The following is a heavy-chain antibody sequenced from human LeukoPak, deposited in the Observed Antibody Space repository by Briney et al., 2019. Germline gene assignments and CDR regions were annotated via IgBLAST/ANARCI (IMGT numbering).Heavy chain of an antibody. CDR1: GFTFSSYG. J-gene: IGHJ6*02. CDR2: IWYDGSNK. Sequence: GGSLRLSCAASGFTFSSYGMHWVRQAPGKGLEWVAVIWYDGSNKYYADSVKGRFTISRDNSKNTLYLQMNSLRAEDTAVYYCARSIRPLYGMDVWGQGTTVTVSS. V-gene: IGHV3-33*01. CDR3: ARSIRPLYGMDV.